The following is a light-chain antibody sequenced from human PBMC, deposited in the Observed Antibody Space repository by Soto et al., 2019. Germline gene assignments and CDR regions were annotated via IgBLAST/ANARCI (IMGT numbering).Light chain of an antibody. CDR3: QQRSNWPYT. J-gene: IGKJ2*01. CDR1: QSVSSF. Sequence: EIVVTQSPATLSLSPGERATLSCRASQSVSSFLAWYQQKPGQAPRLLIYDASNRATGIPARFSGSGSGTDFTLTISSLEPEDFAVYYCQQRSNWPYTFGQGTKLEIK. V-gene: IGKV3-11*01. CDR2: DAS.